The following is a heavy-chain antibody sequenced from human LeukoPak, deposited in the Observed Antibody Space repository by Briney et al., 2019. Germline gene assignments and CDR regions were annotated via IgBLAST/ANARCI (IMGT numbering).Heavy chain of an antibody. J-gene: IGHJ4*02. V-gene: IGHV3-30*18. CDR2: ISYDGSNK. CDR3: AKDMWHSHYYDSSGYFD. Sequence: GGSLRLSCAASGFTFSSYGMHWVRQAPGKGLEWVAVISYDGSNKYYADSVKGRFTISRDNSKNTLYLQMNSLRAEDTAVYYCAKDMWHSHYYDSSGYFDWGQGTLVTVSS. CDR1: GFTFSSYG. D-gene: IGHD3-22*01.